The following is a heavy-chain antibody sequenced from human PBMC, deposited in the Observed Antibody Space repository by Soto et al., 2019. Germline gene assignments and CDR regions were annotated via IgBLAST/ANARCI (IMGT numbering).Heavy chain of an antibody. CDR3: ATSSGWYWFDP. V-gene: IGHV4-31*03. J-gene: IGHJ5*02. D-gene: IGHD6-19*01. CDR2: IYYSGST. CDR1: GGSISSGGYY. Sequence: SETLSLTCTVSGGSISSGGYYWSWIRQHPGKGLEWIGYIYYSGSTYYNPSLKSRVTISVDTSKNQFSLKLSSVTAANTAVYYCATSSGWYWFDPWGQGTPVTVSS.